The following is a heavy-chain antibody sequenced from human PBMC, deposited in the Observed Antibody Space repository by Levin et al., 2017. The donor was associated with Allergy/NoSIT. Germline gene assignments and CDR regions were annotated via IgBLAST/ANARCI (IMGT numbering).Heavy chain of an antibody. Sequence: GSLRLSCAVYGGSFSGYYWSWIRQPPGKGLEWIGEINHSGSTNYNPSLKSRVTISVDTSKNQFSLKLSSVTAADTAVYYCAREGSSWYRGYYGMDVWGQGTTVTVSS. V-gene: IGHV4-34*01. CDR2: INHSGST. D-gene: IGHD6-13*01. CDR1: GGSFSGYY. CDR3: AREGSSWYRGYYGMDV. J-gene: IGHJ6*02.